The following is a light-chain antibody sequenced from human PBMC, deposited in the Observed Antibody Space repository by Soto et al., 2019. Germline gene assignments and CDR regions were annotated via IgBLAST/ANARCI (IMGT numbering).Light chain of an antibody. CDR3: QRYNNWPLT. Sequence: IVLTQSPGTLSSSPGERATLSCRASQSVPTNNLAWYQQRPGQAPRLLIYGASLRATGIPDRFSGSGSGTDFTLTISRLEPEDLAVYYCQRYNNWPLTFGGGTKVDIK. J-gene: IGKJ4*01. CDR1: QSVPTNN. CDR2: GAS. V-gene: IGKV3-20*01.